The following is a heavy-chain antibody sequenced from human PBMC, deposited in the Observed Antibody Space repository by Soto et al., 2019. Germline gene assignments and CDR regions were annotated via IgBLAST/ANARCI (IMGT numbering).Heavy chain of an antibody. CDR3: ARGSFSSSSSWFDP. Sequence: SETLYLTCTVSSGSISSGDYFWTWIRQQPGKGLEWIGYISSSGSTYYNPSLMSRLTISVDSSVNQFSLNLSSVTAADTAVYYCARGSFSSSSSWFDPWGQGTLVTVSS. J-gene: IGHJ5*02. D-gene: IGHD6-6*01. CDR1: SGSISSGDYF. V-gene: IGHV4-31*03. CDR2: ISSSGST.